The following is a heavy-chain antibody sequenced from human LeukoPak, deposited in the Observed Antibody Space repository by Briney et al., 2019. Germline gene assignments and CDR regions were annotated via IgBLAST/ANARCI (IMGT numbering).Heavy chain of an antibody. D-gene: IGHD1-26*01. V-gene: IGHV1-2*06. Sequence: ASVKVSCKASGYTFTGYYMHWVRQAPGQGLEWMGRINPNSGGTNYAQKFQGRVTMTRDTSISTAYMELSRLRSDDTAVYYCARVWGIVGASGAFDIWGQGTMVTVSS. J-gene: IGHJ3*02. CDR3: ARVWGIVGASGAFDI. CDR2: INPNSGGT. CDR1: GYTFTGYY.